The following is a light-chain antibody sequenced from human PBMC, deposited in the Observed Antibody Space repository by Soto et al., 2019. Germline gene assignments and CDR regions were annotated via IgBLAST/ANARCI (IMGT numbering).Light chain of an antibody. Sequence: EIVLTQSPGTLSLSPGERATLSCRASQSVSSSYLAGYQQKPGQAPRLLIYGASSRATGIPGRFSGSGSGTDFTLTTSRLEPEDFAVYYCQQYGSSPLFTFGPGTKVDIK. CDR1: QSVSSSY. CDR2: GAS. J-gene: IGKJ3*01. CDR3: QQYGSSPLFT. V-gene: IGKV3-20*01.